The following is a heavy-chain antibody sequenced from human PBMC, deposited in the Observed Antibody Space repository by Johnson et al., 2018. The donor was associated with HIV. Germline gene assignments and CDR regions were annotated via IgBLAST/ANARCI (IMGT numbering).Heavy chain of an antibody. D-gene: IGHD5-24*01. Sequence: VQLVESGGGLVQPGRSLRLSCTTSGFTFSAYYMSWIRQAPGKGLEWVSAISGSGGSTYYADSVKGRFTISRDNSKNTLYLQMNSLRAEDTAVYYCAKADRVRYGAGAFDIWGQGTMVTVSS. CDR1: GFTFSAYY. V-gene: IGHV3-23*04. J-gene: IGHJ3*02. CDR3: AKADRVRYGAGAFDI. CDR2: ISGSGGST.